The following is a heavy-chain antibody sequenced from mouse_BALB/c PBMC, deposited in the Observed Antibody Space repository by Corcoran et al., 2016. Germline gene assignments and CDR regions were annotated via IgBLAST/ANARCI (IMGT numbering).Heavy chain of an antibody. V-gene: IGHV1-18*01. J-gene: IGHJ4*01. CDR3: ARSDYGYNYAMDY. CDR1: GYSFTGYT. Sequence: EVQLQQSGPALVKPEASMKISCNASGYSFTGYTMNWVKQRHGKNLEWIGLINPYNGGTSYNQKCKGKATLTVDKSSSTAYMELLSLTSEDSAVYYCARSDYGYNYAMDYWGQGTSVTVSS. CDR2: INPYNGGT. D-gene: IGHD1-2*01.